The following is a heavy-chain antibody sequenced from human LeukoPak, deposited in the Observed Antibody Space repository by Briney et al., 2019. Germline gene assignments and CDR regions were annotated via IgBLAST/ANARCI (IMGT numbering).Heavy chain of an antibody. J-gene: IGHJ5*02. CDR3: ARTPPVTMVRRVIIESNWFDP. CDR1: GGTFSSYA. V-gene: IGHV1-69*04. CDR2: IIPILGIA. D-gene: IGHD3-10*01. Sequence: ASVKVSCKASGGTFSSYAISWVRQAPGQGLEWMGRIIPILGIANYAQKFQGRVTITADKSTSTAYMELSSLRSEDTAVYYCARTPPVTMVRRVIIESNWFDPWGQGTLVTVSS.